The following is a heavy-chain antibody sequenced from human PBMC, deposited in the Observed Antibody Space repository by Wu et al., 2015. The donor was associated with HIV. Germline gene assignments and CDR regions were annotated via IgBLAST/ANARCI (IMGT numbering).Heavy chain of an antibody. CDR2: INPSGGST. CDR1: GYTFTSYY. J-gene: IGHJ4*02. Sequence: VQLVQSGREVKKPGASVKVSCKASGYTFTSYYMHWVRQAPGQGLEWMGIINPSGGSTSYAQKFQGRVTMTRDTSTSTVYMELSSLRSEDTAVYYCAREGYNSSGWYIPFDYWGQGTLVTVSS. V-gene: IGHV1-46*03. CDR3: AREGYNSSGWYIPFDY. D-gene: IGHD6-19*01.